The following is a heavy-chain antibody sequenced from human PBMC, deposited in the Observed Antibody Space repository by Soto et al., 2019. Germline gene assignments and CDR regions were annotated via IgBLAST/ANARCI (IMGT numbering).Heavy chain of an antibody. CDR3: VRRHVSATGIDWFDP. J-gene: IGHJ5*02. V-gene: IGHV1-3*01. CDR1: GYTLTSYG. CDR2: INAANGDT. Sequence: ASVKVSCKASGYTLTSYGIHWVRQAPGQRLEWMGWINAANGDTKYSPKFQGRVTITRDTSASTAYMELSSLRSGDTAVYYCVRRHVSATGIDWFDPWGQGTLVTVSS. D-gene: IGHD6-13*01.